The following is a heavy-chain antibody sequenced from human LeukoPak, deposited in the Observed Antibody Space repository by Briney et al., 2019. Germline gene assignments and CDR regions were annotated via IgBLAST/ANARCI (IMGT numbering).Heavy chain of an antibody. V-gene: IGHV5-51*01. CDR1: GYSFTSYW. Sequence: GESLKISCKGSGYSFTSYWIGWVRQMPRKGLEWMGIIYPGDSDTRYSPSFQGQVTISADKSISTAYLQWSSLKASDTAMYYCARTDYDSSGYYGLDFDYWGQGTLVTVSS. D-gene: IGHD3-22*01. CDR3: ARTDYDSSGYYGLDFDY. CDR2: IYPGDSDT. J-gene: IGHJ4*02.